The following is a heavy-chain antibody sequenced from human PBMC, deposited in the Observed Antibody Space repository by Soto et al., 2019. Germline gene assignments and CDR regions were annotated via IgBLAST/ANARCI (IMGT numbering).Heavy chain of an antibody. J-gene: IGHJ4*02. CDR3: ARRVGLCTSCYEFDY. D-gene: IGHD2-2*01. CDR2: IIPIFGTA. Sequence: GASVKVSCKASGGTFSSYAISWVRQAPGQGLEWMGGIIPIFGTANYAQKFQGRVTITADKSTSTAYMELSSLRSEDTAVYYCARRVGLCTSCYEFDYWGQGTLVTVSS. CDR1: GGTFSSYA. V-gene: IGHV1-69*06.